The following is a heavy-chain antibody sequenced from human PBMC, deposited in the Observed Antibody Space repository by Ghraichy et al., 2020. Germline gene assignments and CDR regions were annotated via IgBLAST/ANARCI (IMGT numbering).Heavy chain of an antibody. CDR3: AKDHYLDGYPKYFDL. CDR1: GFTFSSYA. D-gene: IGHD5-24*01. Sequence: GGSLRLSCAASGFTFSSYAMSWVRQAPGKGLEWVSAISGSGGSTYYADSVKGRFTISRDNSKNTLYLQMNSLRAEDTAVYYCAKDHYLDGYPKYFDLWGRGTLVTVSS. V-gene: IGHV3-23*01. J-gene: IGHJ2*01. CDR2: ISGSGGST.